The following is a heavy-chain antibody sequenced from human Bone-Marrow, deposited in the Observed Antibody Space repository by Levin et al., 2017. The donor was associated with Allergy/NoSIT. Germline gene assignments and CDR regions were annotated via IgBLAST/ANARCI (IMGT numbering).Heavy chain of an antibody. Sequence: GASVKVSCKASGYTFTGYYMHWVRQAPGQGLEWMGWINPNSGGTNYAQKFQGRVTMTRDTSISTAYMELSRLRSDDTAVYYCARGDWWDPPTIDYWGQGTLVTVSS. CDR2: INPNSGGT. CDR3: ARGDWWDPPTIDY. D-gene: IGHD1-26*01. J-gene: IGHJ4*02. CDR1: GYTFTGYY. V-gene: IGHV1-2*02.